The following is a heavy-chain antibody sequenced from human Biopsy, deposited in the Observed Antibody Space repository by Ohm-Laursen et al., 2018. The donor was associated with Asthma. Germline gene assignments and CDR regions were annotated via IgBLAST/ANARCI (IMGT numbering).Heavy chain of an antibody. CDR2: INSVFGNT. CDR1: GGTFTTYV. J-gene: IGHJ4*02. D-gene: IGHD2-2*01. Sequence: SVKVSCKSLGGTFTTYVIGWVRQAPGQGLEWMGWINSVFGNTTYTQKFQDRVTITADDSTSTVYMELSSLRSEDTAVYYCARKAGSCISRTCYSLDFWGQGTLVTVSS. CDR3: ARKAGSCISRTCYSLDF. V-gene: IGHV1-69*13.